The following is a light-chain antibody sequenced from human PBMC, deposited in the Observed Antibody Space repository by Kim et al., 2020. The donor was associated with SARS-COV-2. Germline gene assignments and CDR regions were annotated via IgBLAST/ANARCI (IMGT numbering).Light chain of an antibody. Sequence: ASVGDRVTITCRASQDIRNDLGWYQQNPGRAPKRLIYGASSLQSGVPSRFSGSGSGTEFTLTIGGVQPEDFATYFCLQHSTYPITFGQGTRLEIK. CDR2: GAS. CDR3: LQHSTYPIT. CDR1: QDIRND. J-gene: IGKJ5*01. V-gene: IGKV1-17*01.